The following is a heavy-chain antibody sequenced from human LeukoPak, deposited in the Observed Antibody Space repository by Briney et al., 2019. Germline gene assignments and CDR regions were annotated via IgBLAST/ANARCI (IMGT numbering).Heavy chain of an antibody. CDR3: ARPNDYVWGSYRY. V-gene: IGHV5-51*01. CDR2: IYPGDSDT. D-gene: IGHD3-16*02. CDR1: RYSFTSYW. Sequence: GESLKISCKGSRYSFTSYWIGWVRQMPGKGLEWMGIIYPGDSDTRYSPSFQGQVTISADKSISTAYLQWSSLKASDTAMYYCARPNDYVWGSYRYWGQGTLVTVSS. J-gene: IGHJ4*02.